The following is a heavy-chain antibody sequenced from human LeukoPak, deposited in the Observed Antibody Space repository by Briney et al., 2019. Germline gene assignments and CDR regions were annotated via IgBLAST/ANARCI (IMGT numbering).Heavy chain of an antibody. J-gene: IGHJ4*02. CDR2: LNWDGGTT. Sequence: PGGSLRLSCAASGFTFSSYAMSWVRQAPGKGLEGVSGLNWDGGTTGHADSVKGRFTISRDNAKNSLYLQMNSLRAEDTALYYCARAQTYGDYRLLLDYWGQGTLVSVSS. CDR1: GFTFSSYA. CDR3: ARAQTYGDYRLLLDY. V-gene: IGHV3-20*04. D-gene: IGHD4-17*01.